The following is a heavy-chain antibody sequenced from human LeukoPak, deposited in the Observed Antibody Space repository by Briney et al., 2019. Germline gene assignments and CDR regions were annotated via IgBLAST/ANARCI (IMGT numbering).Heavy chain of an antibody. CDR3: AREPDPFQLLYIWFDP. CDR1: GGSISSYY. Sequence: SETLSLTCTVSGGSISSYYWSWIRQPPGKGLEWIGYIYYSGSTNYNPSLKSRVTISVDTSKNQFSLKLSSVTAADTAVYYCAREPDPFQLLYIWFDPWGQGTLVTVSS. CDR2: IYYSGST. J-gene: IGHJ5*02. V-gene: IGHV4-59*12. D-gene: IGHD2-2*02.